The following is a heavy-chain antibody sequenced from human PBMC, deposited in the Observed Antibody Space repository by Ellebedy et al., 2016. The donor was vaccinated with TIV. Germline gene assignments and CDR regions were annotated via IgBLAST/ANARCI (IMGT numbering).Heavy chain of an antibody. CDR1: GGSISASNFY. CDR3: ARGLYDGDKYFSPGE. Sequence: MPSETLSLTCTVSGGSISASNFYWVWVRPPPGNGLEWIGNKYYRGATQYNPSLKSRVTISVDTSKDQFSLKMNSVTAADTAIYYCARGLYDGDKYFSPGEWGQGTLVTVSS. J-gene: IGHJ4*01. V-gene: IGHV4-39*07. CDR2: KYYRGAT. D-gene: IGHD3-10*01.